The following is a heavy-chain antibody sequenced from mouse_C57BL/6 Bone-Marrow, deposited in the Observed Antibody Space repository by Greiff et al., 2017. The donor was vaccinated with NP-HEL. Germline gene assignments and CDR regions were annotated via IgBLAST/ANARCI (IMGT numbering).Heavy chain of an antibody. CDR1: GFTFTDYY. CDR2: IRSKANGYPT. D-gene: IGHD2-4*01. CDR3: ARSIYYDYADDPFYAMDY. Sequence: EVKVVESGGGLVQPGGSLSLSCAASGFTFTDYYMSWVRQPPGKALEWLGFIRSKANGYPTEYSASVKGRFTISRDNSQSILYLQMNALRAEDSATYYCARSIYYDYADDPFYAMDYWGQGTSVTVSS. V-gene: IGHV7-3*01. J-gene: IGHJ4*01.